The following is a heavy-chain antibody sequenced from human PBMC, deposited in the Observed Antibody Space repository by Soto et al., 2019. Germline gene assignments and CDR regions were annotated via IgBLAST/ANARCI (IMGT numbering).Heavy chain of an antibody. CDR1: GGTFSSYT. CDR2: IIPILGIV. D-gene: IGHD6-13*01. Sequence: SVKVSCKASGGTFSSYTISWVRQAPGQGLEWMGRIIPILGIVNYAQKFQGRVTITADKSTSTAYMELSSLRSEDTAVYYCARGVARIAAAARNCFVPWGQGTLVSVSP. J-gene: IGHJ5*02. CDR3: ARGVARIAAAARNCFVP. V-gene: IGHV1-69*02.